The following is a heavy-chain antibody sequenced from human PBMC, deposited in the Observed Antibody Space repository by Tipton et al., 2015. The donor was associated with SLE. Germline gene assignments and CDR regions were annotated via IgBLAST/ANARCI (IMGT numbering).Heavy chain of an antibody. CDR3: ARRVPTSGYINYGYYFDS. CDR2: FYYSGST. V-gene: IGHV4-59*01. Sequence: TLSLTCTVSGGSISGYYWSWIRQPPGKGLEWIGYFYYSGSTKYNPSLESRVTISGDTSKNQFSLKLSSVTAADAAVYYCARRVPTSGYINYGYYFDSWGQGTLVTVSS. J-gene: IGHJ4*02. D-gene: IGHD4-11*01. CDR1: GGSISGYY.